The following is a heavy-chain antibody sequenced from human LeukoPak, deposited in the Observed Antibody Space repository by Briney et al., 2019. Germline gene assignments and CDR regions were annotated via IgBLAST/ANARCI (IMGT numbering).Heavy chain of an antibody. CDR1: GGSISPYY. D-gene: IGHD3-10*01. J-gene: IGHJ3*02. V-gene: IGHV4-59*01. CDR2: ISYSGST. CDR3: AKEGAESFPDAFDI. Sequence: SETLSLTCTVSGGSISPYYWSWLRQPPGKGLEWIGYISYSGSTKNNPSLKSRVTISVDTSKNQFSLKLTSVTAADTAVYYCAKEGAESFPDAFDIWGQGTMITASS.